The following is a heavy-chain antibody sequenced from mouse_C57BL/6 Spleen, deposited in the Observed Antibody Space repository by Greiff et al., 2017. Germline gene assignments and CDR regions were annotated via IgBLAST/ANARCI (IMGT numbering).Heavy chain of an antibody. CDR1: GYTFTSYW. D-gene: IGHD2-13*01. CDR3: TRNGDSSWFAY. Sequence: VQLQQPGAELVRPGTSVKLSCKASGYTFTSYWMHWVKQRPGQGLEWIGVIDPSDSYTNYNQKFKGKATLTVDTSSSTAYMQLISLTSEDSAVYYCTRNGDSSWFAYWGQGTLVTVSA. V-gene: IGHV1-59*01. CDR2: IDPSDSYT. J-gene: IGHJ3*01.